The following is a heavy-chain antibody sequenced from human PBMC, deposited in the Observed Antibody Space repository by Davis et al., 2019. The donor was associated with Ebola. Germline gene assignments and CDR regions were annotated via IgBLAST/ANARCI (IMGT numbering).Heavy chain of an antibody. V-gene: IGHV4-59*08. CDR3: ARRLYYYDSSGYSAGAFDI. J-gene: IGHJ3*02. CDR1: GGSISSYY. Sequence: MPSETLSLTCTVSGGSISSYYWSWIRQPPGKGLEWIGYIYYSGSTNYNPSLKSRVTISVDTSKNQFSLKLSSVTAADTAVYYCARRLYYYDSSGYSAGAFDIWGQGTMVTVSS. D-gene: IGHD3-22*01. CDR2: IYYSGST.